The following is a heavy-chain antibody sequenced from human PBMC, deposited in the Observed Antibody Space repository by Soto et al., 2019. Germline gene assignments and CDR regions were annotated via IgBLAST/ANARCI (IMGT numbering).Heavy chain of an antibody. D-gene: IGHD1-26*01. Sequence: QVQLVESGGGVVQPGRSLRLSCAASGFTFSHYAMHWVRQAPGKGLEWVALMSYDGSNEYYADSVKGRFTISRDNSKNTLYLQMSSLRAEDTAVYYCANDGSHNCDYWGQGTLVTVSS. V-gene: IGHV3-30*18. CDR3: ANDGSHNCDY. CDR2: MSYDGSNE. J-gene: IGHJ4*02. CDR1: GFTFSHYA.